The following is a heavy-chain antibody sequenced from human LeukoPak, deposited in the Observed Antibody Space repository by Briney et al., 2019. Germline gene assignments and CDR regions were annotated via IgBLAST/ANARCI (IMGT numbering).Heavy chain of an antibody. D-gene: IGHD3-3*01. CDR2: FDPEDGET. J-gene: IGHJ5*02. CDR3: ARGLRGSYSAIFGVAKFDP. Sequence: GASVKVSCKVSGYTLTELSMHWVRQAPGKGLEWMGGFDPEDGETIYAQKFQGRVTMTEDTSTDTAYMELSSLRSEDTAVYYCARGLRGSYSAIFGVAKFDPWGQGTLVTVSS. V-gene: IGHV1-24*01. CDR1: GYTLTELS.